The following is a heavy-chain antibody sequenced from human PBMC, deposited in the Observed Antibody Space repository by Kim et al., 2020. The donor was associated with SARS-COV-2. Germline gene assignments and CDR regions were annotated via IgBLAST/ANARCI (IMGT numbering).Heavy chain of an antibody. D-gene: IGHD6-13*01. J-gene: IGHJ6*02. Sequence: GGSLRLSCAASGFTFSSYAMSWVRQAPGKGLEWVSAISGSGGSTYYADSVKGRFTISRDNSKNTLYLQMNSLRAEDTAVYYCAKEGRGSSWADYYYYYGMDVWGQGTTVTVSS. V-gene: IGHV3-23*01. CDR2: ISGSGGST. CDR1: GFTFSSYA. CDR3: AKEGRGSSWADYYYYYGMDV.